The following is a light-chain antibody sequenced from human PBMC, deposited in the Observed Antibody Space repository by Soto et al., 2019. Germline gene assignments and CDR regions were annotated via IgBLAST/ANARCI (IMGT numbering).Light chain of an antibody. CDR1: QSVSSN. J-gene: IGKJ2*01. CDR2: GAS. CDR3: QQYNNWPPYT. Sequence: EIVMTQSPATLSVSPGERATLSCRASQSVSSNLAWYQHKPGQAPRLLMYGASTRATGIPARFSGSGSGTEFTLTISSLQSEDFAVYYCQQYNNWPPYTFGQGTKVDXK. V-gene: IGKV3-15*01.